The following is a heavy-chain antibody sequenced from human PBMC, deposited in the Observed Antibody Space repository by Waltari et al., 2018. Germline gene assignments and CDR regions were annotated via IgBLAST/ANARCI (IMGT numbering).Heavy chain of an antibody. V-gene: IGHV6-1*01. CDR2: TYYRSQWRN. CDR3: ARGKFTAFDI. Sequence: QVQLQQSGPGLVKPSQTLSLTCAVSGDGHFTTSVAWNWIRQSPSRVLEWLGRTYYRSQWRNDYALSVKGRITVNPDTSKNHFSLQLDSVTPDDTAVYYCARGKFTAFDIWGQGTMVTVSS. J-gene: IGHJ3*02. CDR1: GDGHFTTSVA.